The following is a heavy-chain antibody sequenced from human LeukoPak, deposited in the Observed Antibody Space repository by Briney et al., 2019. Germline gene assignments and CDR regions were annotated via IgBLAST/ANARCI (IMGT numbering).Heavy chain of an antibody. CDR3: AKYGLATTYFRGFFDY. V-gene: IGHV3-48*03. Sequence: GGSLRLSCAASGFTSNPSELNWVRQAPGKGLEWISYISHTGSLIYYADSLKGRFTISRDNAKNLLYLQMNSLRVEDTGIYYCAKYGLATTYFRGFFDYWGQGTLVTVSS. D-gene: IGHD5-12*01. CDR2: ISHTGSLI. J-gene: IGHJ4*02. CDR1: GFTSNPSE.